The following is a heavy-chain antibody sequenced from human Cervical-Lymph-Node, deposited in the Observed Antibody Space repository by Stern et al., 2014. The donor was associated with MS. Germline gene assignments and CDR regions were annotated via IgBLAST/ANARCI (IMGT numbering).Heavy chain of an antibody. CDR1: GGSVTTYY. CDR2: IYYGGGP. J-gene: IGHJ2*01. D-gene: IGHD6-13*01. Sequence: QLQLQESGPGLVKPSETLTLTCTVSGGSVTTYYWTWIRQFPGKGLEWIGYIYYGGGPSYNPSLKSRVTISLDTSKNQFSLNVRSVTAADTAVYYCARDPSFKYTSISYRDFDLWGRGTLVTVSS. CDR3: ARDPSFKYTSISYRDFDL. V-gene: IGHV4-59*02.